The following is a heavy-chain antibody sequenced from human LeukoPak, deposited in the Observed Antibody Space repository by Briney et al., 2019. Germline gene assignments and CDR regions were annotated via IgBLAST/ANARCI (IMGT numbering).Heavy chain of an antibody. CDR2: SNPNSGDT. Sequence: ASVKVSCKASGYTFTDHYMHWVRQAPGQGLEWMGWSNPNSGDTQYAQKFQGRVTMTTDTSMTTAYMELRSLRSDDTAVYYCARDNSVEDTAWWFDPWGQGTLVTVSS. J-gene: IGHJ5*02. D-gene: IGHD4-23*01. CDR3: ARDNSVEDTAWWFDP. CDR1: GYTFTDHY. V-gene: IGHV1-2*02.